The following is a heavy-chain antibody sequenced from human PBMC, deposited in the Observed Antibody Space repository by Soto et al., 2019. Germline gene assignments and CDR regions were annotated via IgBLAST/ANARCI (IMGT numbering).Heavy chain of an antibody. Sequence: SETLSLTCAVSGSSLSPYYWGWVRQPPGKGLEWLGSIFHSGNVHYNPSLKSRVILSIDTSKSQFSLNLTAAVAADTAVYYCTRQDDVMDVWGQGTTVTVSS. J-gene: IGHJ6*02. CDR2: IFHSGNV. CDR3: TRQDDVMDV. V-gene: IGHV4-38-2*01. CDR1: GSSLSPYY.